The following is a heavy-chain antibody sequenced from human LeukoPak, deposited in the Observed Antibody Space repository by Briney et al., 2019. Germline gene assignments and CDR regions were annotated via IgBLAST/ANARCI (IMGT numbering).Heavy chain of an antibody. CDR1: GFTFSNSW. J-gene: IGHJ3*02. D-gene: IGHD3-16*01. V-gene: IGHV3-74*01. CDR3: AKTFYDYVWGSLDAFHI. Sequence: PGGSLRLSCVASGFTFSNSWMHWVRQAPGRGLVWVSRIDRDGGSTTYADSVKGRFALSRDNAKSTLYLQMNSLRAEDTAMYYCAKTFYDYVWGSLDAFHIWGRGTMVTVSS. CDR2: IDRDGGST.